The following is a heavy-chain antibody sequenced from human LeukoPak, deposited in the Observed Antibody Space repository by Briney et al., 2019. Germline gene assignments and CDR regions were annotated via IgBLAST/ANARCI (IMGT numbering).Heavy chain of an antibody. CDR1: GFTFSDYY. Sequence: PGGSLRLSCAASGFTFSDYYMSWIRQAPGKGLEWVANIKQDGSEKYYVDSVRGRFTISRDNAKNSLYLQMNTLRAEDTATYYCARSPLKWELPGYWGQGTLVTVSS. V-gene: IGHV3-7*01. CDR3: ARSPLKWELPGY. CDR2: IKQDGSEK. D-gene: IGHD1-26*01. J-gene: IGHJ4*02.